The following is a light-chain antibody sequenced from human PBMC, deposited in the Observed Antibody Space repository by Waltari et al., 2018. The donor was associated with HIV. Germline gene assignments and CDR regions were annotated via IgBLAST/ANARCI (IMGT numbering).Light chain of an antibody. V-gene: IGKV3-15*01. CDR3: QQYNNWPRT. Sequence: EIVMTQSPATLSVSPGERVTLSCRASKSVSSNLAWYQQKPGQAPRLLIHGASTRATGIPARFSGSGSGTEFTLSISSLQSEDFAVYYWQQYNNWPRTFGQGTKVEIK. CDR1: KSVSSN. J-gene: IGKJ1*01. CDR2: GAS.